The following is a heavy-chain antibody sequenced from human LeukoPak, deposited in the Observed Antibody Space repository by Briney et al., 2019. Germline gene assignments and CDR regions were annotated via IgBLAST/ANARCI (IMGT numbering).Heavy chain of an antibody. CDR3: TSEPYGNCSSTSCYGEYYYYYGMDV. CDR1: GFTFGDYA. V-gene: IGHV3-49*04. Sequence: GGSLRLSCTASGFTFGDYAMSWVRQAPGKGLEWVGFIRSKAYGGTTEYAASVKGRFTISRDDSKSIAYLQMNSLKTEDTAVYYCTSEPYGNCSSTSCYGEYYYYYGMDVWGQGTTVTVSS. D-gene: IGHD2-2*01. J-gene: IGHJ6*02. CDR2: IRSKAYGGTT.